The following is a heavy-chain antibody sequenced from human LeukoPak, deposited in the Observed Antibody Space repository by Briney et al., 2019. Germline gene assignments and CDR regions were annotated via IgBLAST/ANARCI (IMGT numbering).Heavy chain of an antibody. Sequence: GGSLRLSCAASGFTFSSYEMNWVRQAPGKGQEWVSYISSSGSTIYYADSVKGRFTISRDNAKNSLYLQMNSLRAEDTAVYYCARGDCSSTSCYAYYYYYYMDVWGKGTTVTVSS. CDR3: ARGDCSSTSCYAYYYYYYMDV. V-gene: IGHV3-48*03. CDR2: ISSSGSTI. J-gene: IGHJ6*03. CDR1: GFTFSSYE. D-gene: IGHD2-2*01.